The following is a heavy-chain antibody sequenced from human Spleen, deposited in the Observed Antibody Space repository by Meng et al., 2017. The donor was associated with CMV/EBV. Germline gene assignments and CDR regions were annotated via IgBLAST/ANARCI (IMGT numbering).Heavy chain of an antibody. CDR3: ARWSGSGNYPFADY. V-gene: IGHV4-34*01. CDR1: GGSFSGYY. D-gene: IGHD3-10*01. J-gene: IGHJ4*02. CDR2: INHSGST. Sequence: SETLSLTCAVYGGSFSGYYWSWIRQPPGKGLEWIGEINHSGSTNYNPSLKSRVIISMDTSENQFSLKVTSVTAGDTAVYYCARWSGSGNYPFADYWGQGTLVTVSS.